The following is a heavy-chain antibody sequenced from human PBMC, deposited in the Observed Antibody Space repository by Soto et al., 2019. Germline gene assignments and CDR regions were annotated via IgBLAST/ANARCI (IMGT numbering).Heavy chain of an antibody. CDR1: GFTFTSSA. Sequence: SVKVSCKASGFTFTSSAVPWVRQARGQRLEWIGWIVVGSGNTNYAQKFQERVTITRDMSTSTAYMELSSLRSEDTAVYYCAAEGITIFGVAHNSMDVWGQGTTVTVSS. J-gene: IGHJ6*02. CDR2: IVVGSGNT. D-gene: IGHD3-3*01. V-gene: IGHV1-58*01. CDR3: AAEGITIFGVAHNSMDV.